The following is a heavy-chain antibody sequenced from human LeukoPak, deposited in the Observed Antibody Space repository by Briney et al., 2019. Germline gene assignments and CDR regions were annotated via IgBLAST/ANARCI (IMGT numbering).Heavy chain of an antibody. V-gene: IGHV4-31*03. CDR1: GGSISSGGYY. CDR2: IYYSGST. Sequence: PSETLSLTCTVSGGSISSGGYYWSWIRQHPGKGPEWIGYIYYSGSTYYNLSLKSRVTISVDTSKNQFSLKLSSVTAADTAVYYCAASIAAPFDLWGRGTLVTVSS. CDR3: AASIAAPFDL. D-gene: IGHD6-6*01. J-gene: IGHJ2*01.